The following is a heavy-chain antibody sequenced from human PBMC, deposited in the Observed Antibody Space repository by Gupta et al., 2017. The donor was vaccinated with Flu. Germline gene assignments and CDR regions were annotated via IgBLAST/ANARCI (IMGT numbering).Heavy chain of an antibody. D-gene: IGHD4-17*01. CDR2: IWNDGSKK. CDR3: ARSYYGDYLGHDAFDI. J-gene: IGHJ3*02. V-gene: IGHV3-33*01. Sequence: PGKGLEWVAVIWNDGSKKYYSDGVKGRFTISRDSSKNTLYVQMNSLTGDDTAMYYCARSYYGDYLGHDAFDIWGQGTMVIVSS.